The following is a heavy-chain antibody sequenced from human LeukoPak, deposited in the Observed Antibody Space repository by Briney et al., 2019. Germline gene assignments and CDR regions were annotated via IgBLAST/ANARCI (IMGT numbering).Heavy chain of an antibody. CDR2: IYHSGST. Sequence: SETLSLTCAVSGYSISSGYYWGWIRQPPGKGLEWIGSIYHSGSTYYNPSLKSRVTISVDTSKNQFSLNLSSVTAADTAVYYCARGIRYCSSTSCYGGYGMDVWGKGTTVTVSS. D-gene: IGHD2-2*01. J-gene: IGHJ6*04. CDR3: ARGIRYCSSTSCYGGYGMDV. V-gene: IGHV4-38-2*01. CDR1: GYSISSGYY.